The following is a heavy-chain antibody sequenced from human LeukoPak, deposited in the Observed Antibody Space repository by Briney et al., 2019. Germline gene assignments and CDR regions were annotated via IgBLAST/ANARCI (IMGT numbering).Heavy chain of an antibody. CDR3: ARRGRGYSYGQELYFDY. CDR2: IYPGDSDT. CDR1: GYSFTSYW. D-gene: IGHD5-18*01. J-gene: IGHJ4*02. V-gene: IGHV5-51*01. Sequence: PGESLKISCKGSGYSFTSYWIGWVRQMPGKGLEWMGIIYPGDSDTRYSPSFQGQVTISADKSISTAYLQWSSLKASDTAMYYCARRGRGYSYGQELYFDYWGQGTLVTVSS.